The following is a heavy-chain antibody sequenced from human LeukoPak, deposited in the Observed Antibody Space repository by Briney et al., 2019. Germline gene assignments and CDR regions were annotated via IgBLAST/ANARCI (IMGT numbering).Heavy chain of an antibody. CDR1: GGSISSYY. Sequence: SETLSLTCTVSGGSISSYYWSWIRQPPGKGLEWLGYIYYSGSTNYNPSLKSRVTISVDTSKNQFSLKLSSVTAADTAVYYCAREGAGRGSYSDYWGQGTLVTVSS. D-gene: IGHD1-26*01. CDR2: IYYSGST. V-gene: IGHV4-59*01. CDR3: AREGAGRGSYSDY. J-gene: IGHJ4*02.